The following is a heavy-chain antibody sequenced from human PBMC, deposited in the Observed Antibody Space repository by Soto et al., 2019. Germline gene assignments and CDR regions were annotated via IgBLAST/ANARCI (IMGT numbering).Heavy chain of an antibody. D-gene: IGHD3-3*01. V-gene: IGHV4-59*01. Sequence: SETLSLTCTVSGGSISYYYWSWIRQPPGKGLEWIGYIYYSGSTNYNPSLKSRVTISVDTSKNQFSLKLSSVTAADTAVYYCARDQYDFRSGSYYYAMEVWGQGTKVTVSS. J-gene: IGHJ6*02. CDR1: GGSISYYY. CDR3: ARDQYDFRSGSYYYAMEV. CDR2: IYYSGST.